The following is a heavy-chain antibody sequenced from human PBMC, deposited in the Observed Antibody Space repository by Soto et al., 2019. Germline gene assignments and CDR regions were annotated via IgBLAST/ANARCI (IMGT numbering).Heavy chain of an antibody. D-gene: IGHD5-12*01. V-gene: IGHV3-23*01. CDR3: ATDIVATISLRYYYYGMDV. J-gene: IGHJ6*02. CDR1: GFTFSSYA. CDR2: ISGSGAST. Sequence: GGSLRLSCAASGFTFSSYAMSWVRQAPGKGLEWVSAISGSGASTYYADSVKGRFTISRDNSKNTLYLQMNSLRAEDTAVYYCATDIVATISLRYYYYGMDVWGQGTPVTVSS.